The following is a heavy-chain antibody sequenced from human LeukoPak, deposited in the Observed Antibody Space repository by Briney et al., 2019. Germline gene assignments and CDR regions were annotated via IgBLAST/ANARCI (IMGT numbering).Heavy chain of an antibody. CDR2: INPNSGGT. CDR3: ARGGPRRGYSYGPTKNFDY. Sequence: GASVKVSCKASGYTFTGYYMHWVRQAPGQGLEWMGRINPNSGGTNYAQKFQGRVTTTRDTSISTAYMELSRLRSDDTAVYYCARGGPRRGYSYGPTKNFDYWGQGTLVTVSS. J-gene: IGHJ4*02. V-gene: IGHV1-2*06. CDR1: GYTFTGYY. D-gene: IGHD5-18*01.